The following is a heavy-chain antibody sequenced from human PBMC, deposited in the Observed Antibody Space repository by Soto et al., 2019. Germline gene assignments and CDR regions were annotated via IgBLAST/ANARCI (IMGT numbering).Heavy chain of an antibody. J-gene: IGHJ3*02. CDR3: GRGRGADRPVAFDI. Sequence: QVQLVQSGAEVKKPGASVKVSCKASGYTFTSYDINWVRQATGQGLEWMGWMNPNSGNTGYAQKFQGRVTMTRNTSISTAYLELSRLRSENTAVDYWGRGRGADRPVAFDIWGQGTMVRVAS. D-gene: IGHD6-6*01. CDR1: GYTFTSYD. V-gene: IGHV1-8*01. CDR2: MNPNSGNT.